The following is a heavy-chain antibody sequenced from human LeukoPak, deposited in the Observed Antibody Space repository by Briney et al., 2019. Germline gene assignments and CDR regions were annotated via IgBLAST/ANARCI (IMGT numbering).Heavy chain of an antibody. D-gene: IGHD3-22*01. CDR1: GYTFTSYG. Sequence: ASVKVSCKASGYTFTSYGISWVRQAPGQGLEWMGWISAYNGNTNYAQKLQGRVTMTTDTSTSTAYMELSSLRSEDTAVYYCARTLYYFDNSGHYFDYWGQGSLVTVSS. V-gene: IGHV1-18*01. CDR3: ARTLYYFDNSGHYFDY. CDR2: ISAYNGNT. J-gene: IGHJ4*02.